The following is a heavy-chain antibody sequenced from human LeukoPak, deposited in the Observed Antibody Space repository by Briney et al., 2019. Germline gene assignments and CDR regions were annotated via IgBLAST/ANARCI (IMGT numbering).Heavy chain of an antibody. CDR1: GGSISSGDYY. D-gene: IGHD4-17*01. CDR3: ARVGAPHGDCDY. Sequence: SQTLSLTCTVSGGSISSGDYYWSWIRQPPGTGLEWIGYIYYSGSTYYNPSLKSRVTISVDTSKNQFSLKLSSRTAADTAVYYCARVGAPHGDCDYWGQGTLVTVSS. V-gene: IGHV4-30-4*08. J-gene: IGHJ4*02. CDR2: IYYSGST.